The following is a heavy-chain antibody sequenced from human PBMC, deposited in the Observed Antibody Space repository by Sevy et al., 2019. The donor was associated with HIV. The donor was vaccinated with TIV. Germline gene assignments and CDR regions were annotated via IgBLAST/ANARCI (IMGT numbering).Heavy chain of an antibody. CDR2: INESGIT. V-gene: IGHV4-34*01. D-gene: IGHD2-2*01. CDR3: ARSPPVVVVPGAPSWFDP. J-gene: IGHJ5*02. CDR1: DGSFSGYY. Sequence: SETLSLTCAVHDGSFSGYYWNWIRQLPGKGLEWIGEINESGITYYDPSLKSRFTISVDTSKKQFSLKLNSVTAADTAVYFCARSPPVVVVPGAPSWFDPWGKGTLVTVSS.